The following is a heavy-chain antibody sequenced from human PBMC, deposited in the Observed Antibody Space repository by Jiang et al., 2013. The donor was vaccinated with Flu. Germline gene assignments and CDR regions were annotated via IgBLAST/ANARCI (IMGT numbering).Heavy chain of an antibody. Sequence: QMPGKGLEWMGIIYPGDSDTRYSPSFQGQVTISADKSISTAYLQWSSLKASDTAMYYCARLNYYDSSGYLGVNGWFDPWGQGTLVTVSS. CDR2: IYPGDSDT. V-gene: IGHV5-51*01. D-gene: IGHD3-22*01. J-gene: IGHJ5*02. CDR3: ARLNYYDSSGYLGVNGWFDP.